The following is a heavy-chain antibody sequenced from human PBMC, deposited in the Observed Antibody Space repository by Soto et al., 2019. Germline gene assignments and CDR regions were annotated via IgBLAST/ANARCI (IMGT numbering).Heavy chain of an antibody. CDR3: ARGLYTQWLVYYFDY. CDR1: GGTFSSYT. D-gene: IGHD6-19*01. Sequence: SVKVSCKASGGTFSSYTISWVRQAPGQGLEWMGRIIPILGIANYAQKFQGRVTITADKSTSTAYMELSSLRSEDTAVYYCARGLYTQWLVYYFDYWGQGTLVTAPQ. CDR2: IIPILGIA. V-gene: IGHV1-69*02. J-gene: IGHJ4*02.